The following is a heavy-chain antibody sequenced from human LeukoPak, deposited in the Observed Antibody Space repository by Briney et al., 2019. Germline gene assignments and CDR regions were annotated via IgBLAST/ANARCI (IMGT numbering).Heavy chain of an antibody. Sequence: GSLRLSCAASGFSFSSYDMSWIRQTPGKGLEWIGDIYYSGGTNYNPSLKSRVTISVDTSKNQFSLKLSSVTAADTAVYYCARHTDIAPLSSLKYWGQGTLVTVSS. D-gene: IGHD6-13*01. CDR3: ARHTDIAPLSSLKY. CDR1: GFSFSSYD. CDR2: IYYSGGT. V-gene: IGHV4-59*08. J-gene: IGHJ4*02.